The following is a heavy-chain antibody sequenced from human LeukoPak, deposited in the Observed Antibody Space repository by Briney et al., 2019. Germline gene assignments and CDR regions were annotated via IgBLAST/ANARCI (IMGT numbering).Heavy chain of an antibody. Sequence: PGRSLRLSCAASGFIFSSHGMHWVRQAPGKGLEWVAVISYDGSNEYYADSVKGRFTISRDNSKNTLFLQMNSLRPEDTAVYYCARSTFGGIIVIGDYWGQGTLVTLSS. J-gene: IGHJ4*02. D-gene: IGHD3-16*02. CDR1: GFIFSSHG. CDR2: ISYDGSNE. V-gene: IGHV3-30*03. CDR3: ARSTFGGIIVIGDY.